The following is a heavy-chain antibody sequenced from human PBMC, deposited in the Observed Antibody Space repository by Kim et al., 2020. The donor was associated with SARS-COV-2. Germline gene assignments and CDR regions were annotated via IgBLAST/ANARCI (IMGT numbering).Heavy chain of an antibody. V-gene: IGHV3-73*01. CDR2: IRSKANRYTT. CDR3: IRYYYDSSGSGVY. Sequence: GGSLRLSCAGSGVSFSVSAMHWVRQAPGKGLEWVGRIRSKANRYTTAYGASVKGRFIVSRDDSENTAYLQMDSLKTEDTAVYYCIRYYYDSSGSGVYWGQGTLVTVSS. CDR1: GVSFSVSA. D-gene: IGHD3-22*01. J-gene: IGHJ4*02.